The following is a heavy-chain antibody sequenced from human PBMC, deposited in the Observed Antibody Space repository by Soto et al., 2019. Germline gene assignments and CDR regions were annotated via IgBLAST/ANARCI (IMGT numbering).Heavy chain of an antibody. Sequence: PSVKVSCKASGYTFTSHGISWVRQAPGQGLEWMGWISAYNGNTNYAQKLQGRVTMTTDTSTSTAYMELRSLRSDDTAVYYCARESSSWYDYYYGMDVWGQGTTVTVSS. CDR1: GYTFTSHG. D-gene: IGHD6-13*01. V-gene: IGHV1-18*01. CDR3: ARESSSWYDYYYGMDV. CDR2: ISAYNGNT. J-gene: IGHJ6*02.